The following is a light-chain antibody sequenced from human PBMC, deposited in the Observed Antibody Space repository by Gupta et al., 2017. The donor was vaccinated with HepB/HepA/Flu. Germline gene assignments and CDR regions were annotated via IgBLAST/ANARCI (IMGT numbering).Light chain of an antibody. CDR3: QQYGSSPLVT. V-gene: IGKV3-20*01. Sequence: EIVLTQSPGTLSLSPGERATLSCRASQSVSSSYLAWYQQKPGQAPRLLIYGASSRATGIPDRFSGSASGTDVTLTISRLEPEDFAVYYCQQYGSSPLVTFGPGTKVDIK. CDR2: GAS. CDR1: QSVSSSY. J-gene: IGKJ3*01.